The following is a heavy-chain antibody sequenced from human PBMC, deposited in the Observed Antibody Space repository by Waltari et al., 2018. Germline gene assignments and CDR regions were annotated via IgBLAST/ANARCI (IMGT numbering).Heavy chain of an antibody. CDR2: FIYNGNT. CDR1: GGSISSTSYY. V-gene: IGHV4-39*01. D-gene: IGHD2-15*01. CDR3: VRPGRVGGGSLMGLDY. J-gene: IGHJ4*02. Sequence: QLQLQESGPGLVKPSETLSLICSISGGSISSTSYYWGWIRQPPGKGLEWIGSFIYNGNTYYNPSLKSRISFFVDTSKNQFLLQLRSVTAADTAMYYCVRPGRVGGGSLMGLDYWGQGTLVTVSS.